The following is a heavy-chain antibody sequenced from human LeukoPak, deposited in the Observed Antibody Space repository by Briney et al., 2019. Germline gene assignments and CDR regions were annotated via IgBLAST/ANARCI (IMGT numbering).Heavy chain of an antibody. J-gene: IGHJ4*02. Sequence: SETLSLTCTVAGGSISIYYWSWIRQPPGKGLEWIGYIYYSGSTNYNPSLKSRVTISVDTSKNQFSLKLSSVTAADTAVYYCARRGSGSYGGLDYWGQGTLVTVSS. V-gene: IGHV4-59*08. CDR2: IYYSGST. CDR3: ARRGSGSYGGLDY. D-gene: IGHD1-26*01. CDR1: GGSISIYY.